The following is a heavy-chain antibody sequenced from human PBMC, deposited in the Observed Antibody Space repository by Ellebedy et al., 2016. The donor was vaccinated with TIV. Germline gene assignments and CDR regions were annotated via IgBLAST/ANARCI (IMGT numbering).Heavy chain of an antibody. D-gene: IGHD6-19*01. J-gene: IGHJ4*02. V-gene: IGHV4-39*01. CDR2: IYYSGST. CDR3: ASRSSGWPVDY. Sequence: SETLSLTXTVSGGSISSSSYYWGWIRQPPGKGLEWIGSIYYSGSTYYNPSLKSRVTISVDTSKNQFSLKLSSVTAADTAVYYCASRSSGWPVDYWGQGTLVTVSS. CDR1: GGSISSSSYY.